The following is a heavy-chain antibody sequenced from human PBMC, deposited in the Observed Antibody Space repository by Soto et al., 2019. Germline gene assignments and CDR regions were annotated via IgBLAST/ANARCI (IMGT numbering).Heavy chain of an antibody. CDR2: ISGSGGST. CDR1: GFTFSSYA. V-gene: IGHV3-23*01. D-gene: IGHD3-22*01. Sequence: ESGGGLVQPGGSLRLSCAASGFTFSSYAMSWVRQAPGKGLEWVSAISGSGGSTYYADSVKGRFTISRDNSKNTLYLQMNSLRAEDTAVYYCAKVEGYDSSGYSVNAFDIWGQGTMVTVSS. CDR3: AKVEGYDSSGYSVNAFDI. J-gene: IGHJ3*02.